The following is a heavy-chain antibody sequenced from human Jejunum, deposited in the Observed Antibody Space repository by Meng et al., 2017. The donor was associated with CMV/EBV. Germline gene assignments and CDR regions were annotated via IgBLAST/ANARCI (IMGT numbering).Heavy chain of an antibody. CDR2: IYWDDDK. J-gene: IGHJ4*02. Sequence: SLTSSPVGVGWIRQPTGKALAWLAFIYWDDDKRYNPSLRNRLTITKDVPRNQVVLTMTNIDPADTATYYCVHRKDYGGNWNGGSADFWGQGALVTVSS. CDR3: VHRKDYGGNWNGGSADF. CDR1: SLTSSPVG. V-gene: IGHV2-5*02. D-gene: IGHD1-1*01.